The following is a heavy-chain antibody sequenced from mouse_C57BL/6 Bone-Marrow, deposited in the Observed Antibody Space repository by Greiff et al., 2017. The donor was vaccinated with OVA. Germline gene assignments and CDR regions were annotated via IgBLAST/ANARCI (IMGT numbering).Heavy chain of an antibody. V-gene: IGHV1-81*01. CDR2: IYPRSGNT. CDR1: GYTFTSYG. J-gene: IGHJ2*01. Sequence: QVHVKQSGAELARPGASVKLSCKASGYTFTSYGISWVKQRTGQGLEWIGEIYPRSGNTYYNEKFKGKATLTADKSSSTAYMELRSLTSEDSAVYFCANSSGYVYFDYWGQGTTLTVSS. D-gene: IGHD3-2*02. CDR3: ANSSGYVYFDY.